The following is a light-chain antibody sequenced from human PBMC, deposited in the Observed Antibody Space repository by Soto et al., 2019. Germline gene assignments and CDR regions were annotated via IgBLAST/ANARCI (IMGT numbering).Light chain of an antibody. Sequence: EMVLTXSPDTLSXGXGXXSXXXLRPSQSVSSSSLAWYQQKPGQAPRFLIYGAFSRATGIPDRFSGSGSGTDFTLTISRLGPEDFAVYYCQQYGSSPVTFGQGTKVDIK. CDR2: GAF. J-gene: IGKJ1*01. V-gene: IGKV3-20*01. CDR3: QQYGSSPVT. CDR1: QSVSSSS.